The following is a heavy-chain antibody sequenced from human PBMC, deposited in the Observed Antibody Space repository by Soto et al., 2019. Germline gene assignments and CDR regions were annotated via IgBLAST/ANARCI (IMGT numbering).Heavy chain of an antibody. CDR1: GFTFSNAW. CDR2: IKSKPDGGTT. V-gene: IGHV3-15*01. CDR3: TTDSPHIAVAESWLVVY. Sequence: EVQLVESGGGLVKPGGSLRLSCAASGFTFSNAWMSWVRQAPGKGLEWVGRIKSKPDGGTTDYAAPVKGRYTISRDDSKVTLYLHMHCLKTEDTAVYYCTTDSPHIAVAESWLVVYWGQGTLVIVSS. J-gene: IGHJ4*02. D-gene: IGHD6-19*01.